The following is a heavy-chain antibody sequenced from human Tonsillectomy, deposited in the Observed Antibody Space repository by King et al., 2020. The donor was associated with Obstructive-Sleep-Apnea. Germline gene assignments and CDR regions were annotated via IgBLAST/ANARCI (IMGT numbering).Heavy chain of an antibody. CDR2: ISAYNGNT. CDR3: ARGIAPDPRYSGSSDY. V-gene: IGHV1-18*04. CDR1: GYTFTSYG. Sequence: VQLVESGAEVKKPGASVKVSCKASGYTFTSYGISWVRQAPGQGLEWMGWISAYNGNTNNAQKLQGRVTMTTDTSTSTAYMELRSLRSDDTAVYYCARGIAPDPRYSGSSDYWGQGTLVTVSS. D-gene: IGHD1-26*01. J-gene: IGHJ4*02.